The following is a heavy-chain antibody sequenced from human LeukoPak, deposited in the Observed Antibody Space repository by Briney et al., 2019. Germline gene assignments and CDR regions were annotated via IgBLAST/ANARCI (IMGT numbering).Heavy chain of an antibody. Sequence: GSLRLSCAASGFTFSSYSMNWVRQAPGKGLEWVLYISSSSSTIYYADSVKGRFTISRDNAKNSLYLQMNSLRAEDTAVYYCARDGPFQDGGYYWGQGTLVTVSS. CDR3: ARDGPFQDGGYY. V-gene: IGHV3-48*04. CDR1: GFTFSSYS. D-gene: IGHD3-16*01. CDR2: ISSSSSTI. J-gene: IGHJ4*02.